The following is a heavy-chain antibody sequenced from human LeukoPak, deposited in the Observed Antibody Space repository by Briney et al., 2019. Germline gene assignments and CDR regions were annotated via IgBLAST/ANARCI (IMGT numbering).Heavy chain of an antibody. CDR3: ARAKSTGY. CDR2: IKQDGSEQ. Sequence: GGSLRLSCAASGFTFSIYWMSWVRQAPGKGLEWVANIKQDGSEQYYVDSVKGRFTISRDNAKNSLYLQMNSLRAEDTAVYYCARAKSTGYWGQGTLVTVSS. CDR1: GFTFSIYW. J-gene: IGHJ4*02. D-gene: IGHD1-14*01. V-gene: IGHV3-7*05.